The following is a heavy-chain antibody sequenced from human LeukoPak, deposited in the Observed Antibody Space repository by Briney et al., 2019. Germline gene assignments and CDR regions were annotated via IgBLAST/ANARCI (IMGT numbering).Heavy chain of an antibody. J-gene: IGHJ4*02. CDR1: GYTFTTYH. D-gene: IGHD3-22*01. CDR3: ARRVPYYYDSSGYYYEFAFDY. V-gene: IGHV1-46*01. CDR2: IKSNGGST. Sequence: ASVKVSCKASGYTFTTYHMHWVRQAPGQGLEWMGIIKSNGGSTGYAQKFQGRVTMTRDTSTSTAYMELRSLRSDDTAVYYCARRVPYYYDSSGYYYEFAFDYWGQGTLVTVSS.